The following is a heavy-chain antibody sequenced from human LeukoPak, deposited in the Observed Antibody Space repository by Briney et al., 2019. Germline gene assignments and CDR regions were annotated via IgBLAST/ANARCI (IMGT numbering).Heavy chain of an antibody. V-gene: IGHV1-69*01. CDR2: IIPIFGTA. CDR3: AYSGSLRTYFDY. Sequence: GSSVKVSCKASGGTFSSYAISWVRQAPGQGLEWMGGIIPIFGTANYAQKFQGRVTITADESTSTAYMELSSLRSEDTAVYYCAYSGSLRTYFDYWGQGTLVTVSS. J-gene: IGHJ4*02. CDR1: GGTFSSYA. D-gene: IGHD1-26*01.